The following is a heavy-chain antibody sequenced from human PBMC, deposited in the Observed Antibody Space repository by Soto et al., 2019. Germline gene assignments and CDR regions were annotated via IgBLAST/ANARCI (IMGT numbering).Heavy chain of an antibody. CDR1: EFTFTNYA. CDR3: AKDPRVGATAAEYFQY. Sequence: GGPLNPSCQPSEFTFTNYALTWAPQVPGKGLEWVSAISASGGGTYYADPVKGRFTISRDSSKNTLYLQMNSLRAEDTAVYYCAKDPRVGATAAEYFQYWGQGTLVTVSS. CDR2: ISASGGGT. J-gene: IGHJ1*01. D-gene: IGHD1-26*01. V-gene: IGHV3-23*01.